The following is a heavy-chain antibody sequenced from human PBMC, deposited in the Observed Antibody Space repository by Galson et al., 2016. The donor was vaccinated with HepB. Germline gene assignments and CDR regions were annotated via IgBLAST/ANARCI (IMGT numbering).Heavy chain of an antibody. V-gene: IGHV3-30*18. CDR2: ISNDERNI. CDR1: GFTFSSYG. J-gene: IGHJ4*02. D-gene: IGHD5-24*01. CDR3: AKDPDDGRSRRPFQF. Sequence: SLRLSCAASGFTFSSYGMHWVRQVPGKWPEWVALISNDERNIYYADSVKGRFIISRDNFRNTVYLQMSSLRTEDTAIYYCAKDPDDGRSRRPFQFWGQGTLVTVSS.